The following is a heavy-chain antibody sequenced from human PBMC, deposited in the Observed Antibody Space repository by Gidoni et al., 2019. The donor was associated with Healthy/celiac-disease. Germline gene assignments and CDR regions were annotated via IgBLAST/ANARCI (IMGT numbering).Heavy chain of an antibody. Sequence: EVQLVESGGGLVQPGRSLRLSCAASGFTFDDYAMHCVRQAPGKGLEWVSGISWNSGIIGYADSVKARFTISRDNAKNSLYLQMNSLRAEDTALYYFAKDPSGVPWSSSSGYGMDVWGQGTTVTVSS. V-gene: IGHV3-9*01. J-gene: IGHJ6*02. CDR2: ISWNSGII. CDR3: AKDPSGVPWSSSSGYGMDV. D-gene: IGHD6-13*01. CDR1: GFTFDDYA.